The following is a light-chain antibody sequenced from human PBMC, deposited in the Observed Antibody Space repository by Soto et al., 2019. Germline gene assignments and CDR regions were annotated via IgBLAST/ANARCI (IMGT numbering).Light chain of an antibody. Sequence: IPMTQSPSSLSASVGDRVTITCRASQGIRNDLGWYQQKPGKAPKLLIYKASSLESGVPSRFSGSGSGTEFTLTISSLQPDDFATYYCQQYNSYSPTFGQGTKVDIK. CDR1: QGIRND. J-gene: IGKJ1*01. CDR2: KAS. V-gene: IGKV1-5*03. CDR3: QQYNSYSPT.